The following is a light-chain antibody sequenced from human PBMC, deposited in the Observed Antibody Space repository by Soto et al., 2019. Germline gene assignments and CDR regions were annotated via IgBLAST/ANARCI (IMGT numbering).Light chain of an antibody. Sequence: QTVVTQPPSVSGAPGQRVTISCTGSSSNIGAGYDVHWYQHLPGTAPKLLIYGNNNRPSGVPDRFSGSKSGTSASLSIIGLQVDDEADYYCQSYDSSLSGPVVGGGTKLTVL. V-gene: IGLV1-40*01. J-gene: IGLJ2*01. CDR1: SSNIGAGYD. CDR2: GNN. CDR3: QSYDSSLSGPV.